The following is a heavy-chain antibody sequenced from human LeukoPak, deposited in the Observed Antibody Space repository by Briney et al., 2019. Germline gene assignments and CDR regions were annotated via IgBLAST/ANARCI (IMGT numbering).Heavy chain of an antibody. CDR2: IHPSGST. D-gene: IGHD3-3*01. CDR1: GGSFSGYY. Sequence: SETLSLTCAVYGGSFSGYYWTWIRQPPGKGLEWIGEIHPSGSTHYNPSLESRFIISLDTSRNHLSLRLSSVTAADTALYYCSRGSDSSKSGLDWGQGTLVTVSS. V-gene: IGHV4-34*01. J-gene: IGHJ4*02. CDR3: SRGSDSSKSGLD.